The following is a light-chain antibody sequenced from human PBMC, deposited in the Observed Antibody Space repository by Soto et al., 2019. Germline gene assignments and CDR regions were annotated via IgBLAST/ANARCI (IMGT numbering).Light chain of an antibody. CDR3: AAWDDSLNGPA. V-gene: IGLV1-44*01. CDR2: DTS. CDR1: SSNVGRNT. Sequence: QSVLTQPPSASGTPGQRVTISCSGSSSNVGRNTVNWYQQFPGTAPRLLIYDTSQRATGVPDRFSGSRSGTSASLVISGLQTEDEADYHCAAWDDSLNGPAFGGGTKVTVL. J-gene: IGLJ2*01.